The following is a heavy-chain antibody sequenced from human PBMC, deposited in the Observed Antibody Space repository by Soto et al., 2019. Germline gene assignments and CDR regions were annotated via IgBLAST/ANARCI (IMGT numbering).Heavy chain of an antibody. CDR1: GYTFTGYY. J-gene: IGHJ6*02. D-gene: IGHD2-2*01. Sequence: QVQLVQSGAEVKKPGASVKVSCKASGYTFTGYYMHWVRQAPGQGLEWMGWINPNSGGTNYAQKFQGWVTMTRDTSISTAYMELSRLRSDDTAVYYGARARYCSSTSCYASYYYGMDVWGQGTTVTVSS. CDR2: INPNSGGT. CDR3: ARARYCSSTSCYASYYYGMDV. V-gene: IGHV1-2*04.